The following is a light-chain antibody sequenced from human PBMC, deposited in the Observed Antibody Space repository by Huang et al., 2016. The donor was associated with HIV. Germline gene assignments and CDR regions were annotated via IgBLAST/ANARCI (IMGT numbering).Light chain of an antibody. J-gene: IGKJ2*01. CDR2: KVS. CDR1: LSLLNSDGNTY. V-gene: IGKV2-30*01. Sequence: DAVMTQSPLSLPVTLGQPASISCRSSLSLLNSDGNTYLSWYQQRPGQSPRRLIYKVSNRGSGAPDRFSGSGSGTDFILKISRVEAEDVAVYFCMQASHWPHTFGQGTKLDIK. CDR3: MQASHWPHT.